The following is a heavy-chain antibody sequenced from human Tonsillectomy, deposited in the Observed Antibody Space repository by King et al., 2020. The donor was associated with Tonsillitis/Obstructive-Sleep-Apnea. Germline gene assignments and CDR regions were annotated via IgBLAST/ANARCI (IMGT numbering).Heavy chain of an antibody. Sequence: VQLVESGGGVVQPGRSLRLSCAASGFTFSNYGMHWVRQAPGKGLEWVAFISYDGRNKYYADSVKGRFTISRDNSKNTLYLQMNNLRAEDTAVYYCAKNTLVPAAIHSHYYYGMDVWGQGTTVTVSS. V-gene: IGHV3-30*18. CDR1: GFTFSNYG. CDR2: ISYDGRNK. J-gene: IGHJ6*02. CDR3: AKNTLVPAAIHSHYYYGMDV. D-gene: IGHD2-2*02.